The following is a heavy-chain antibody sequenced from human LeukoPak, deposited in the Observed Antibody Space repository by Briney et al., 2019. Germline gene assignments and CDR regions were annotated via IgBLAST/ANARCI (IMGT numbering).Heavy chain of an antibody. CDR1: GGSISSGGYY. D-gene: IGHD3-10*01. J-gene: IGHJ4*02. CDR3: ARCITMVRGVIITVYYFDY. V-gene: IGHV4-31*02. CDR2: IYYSGST. Sequence: SETLSLTCTVSGGSISSGGYYWSWIRQHPGKSVEWIGYIYYSGSTYYNPSLKSRVTISVDTSKNQFSLKLSSVTAADTAVYYCARCITMVRGVIITVYYFDYWGQGTLVTVSS.